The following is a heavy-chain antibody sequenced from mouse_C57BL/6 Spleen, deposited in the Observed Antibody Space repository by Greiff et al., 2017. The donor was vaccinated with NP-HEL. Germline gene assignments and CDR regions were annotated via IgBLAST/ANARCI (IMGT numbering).Heavy chain of an antibody. J-gene: IGHJ3*01. Sequence: VQLQQPGAELVKPGASVKLSCKASGYTFTSYWMQWVKQRPGQGLEWIGEIDPSDSYTNYNQKFKGKATLTVDTSSSTAYLQLSSLTSEDSAVYYGGRGEGYYGNVFAYWGQGTLVTVSA. CDR1: GYTFTSYW. V-gene: IGHV1-50*01. CDR3: GRGEGYYGNVFAY. D-gene: IGHD2-1*01. CDR2: IDPSDSYT.